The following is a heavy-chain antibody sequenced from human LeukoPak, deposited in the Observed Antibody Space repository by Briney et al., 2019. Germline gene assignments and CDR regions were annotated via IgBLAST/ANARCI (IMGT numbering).Heavy chain of an antibody. CDR1: AFNFSGHW. CDR2: ISGSSSYT. V-gene: IGHV3-21*05. Sequence: GGSLRLSCEGSAFNFSGHWMNWVRQAPGKGLEWVSYISGSSSYTNYADSVKGRFTISRDNAKNSLYPQMNSLRAEDTAVYYCARDYYDSSGYYHLSDWGQGTLVTVSS. J-gene: IGHJ4*02. CDR3: ARDYYDSSGYYHLSD. D-gene: IGHD3-22*01.